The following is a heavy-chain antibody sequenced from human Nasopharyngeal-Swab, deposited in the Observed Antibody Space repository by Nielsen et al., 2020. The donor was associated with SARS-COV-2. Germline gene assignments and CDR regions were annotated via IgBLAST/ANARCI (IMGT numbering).Heavy chain of an antibody. Sequence: ASVKVSCRASGYTFTSYGISWVRQAPGQGLEWMGWISAYNGNTNYAQKLQGRVTMTTDTSTSTAYMELRSLRSEDTAVYYCARDPTPAVDSSSSLDYYYGMDVWGQGTTVTVSS. J-gene: IGHJ6*02. CDR3: ARDPTPAVDSSSSLDYYYGMDV. CDR1: GYTFTSYG. V-gene: IGHV1-18*01. D-gene: IGHD6-6*01. CDR2: ISAYNGNT.